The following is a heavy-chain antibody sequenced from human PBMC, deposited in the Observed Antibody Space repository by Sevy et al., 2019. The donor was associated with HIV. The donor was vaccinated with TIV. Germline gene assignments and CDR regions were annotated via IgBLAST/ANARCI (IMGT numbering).Heavy chain of an antibody. J-gene: IGHJ5*02. CDR2: IYYSGST. CDR1: GGSVSSDNYY. D-gene: IGHD1-26*01. CDR3: ARDHSRSYYDSWFDP. V-gene: IGHV4-61*01. Sequence: TLSLTCTVSGGSVSSDNYYWSWIRQPPWKGVEWIGNIYYSGSTNYNPSLKSRVTISVDTSKNQFSLKLSSVTAADTAVYYCARDHSRSYYDSWFDPWGQGTLVTVSS.